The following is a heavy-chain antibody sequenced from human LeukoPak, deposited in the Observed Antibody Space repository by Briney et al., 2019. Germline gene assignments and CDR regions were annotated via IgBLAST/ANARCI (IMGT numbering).Heavy chain of an antibody. J-gene: IGHJ3*02. Sequence: SETLSLTCAVYGGSFSGYYWSWIRQPPGKGLEWIGEINHSGSTNYNPSLKSRVTISVDTSKTQFSLKLSSVTAADTAVYYCARKVVVVPAANNAGAFDIWGQGTMVTVSS. CDR3: ARKVVVVPAANNAGAFDI. D-gene: IGHD2-2*01. CDR1: GGSFSGYY. CDR2: INHSGST. V-gene: IGHV4-34*01.